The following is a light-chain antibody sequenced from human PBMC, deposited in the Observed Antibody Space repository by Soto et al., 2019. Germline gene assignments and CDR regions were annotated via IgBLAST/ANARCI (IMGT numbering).Light chain of an antibody. CDR2: DVS. Sequence: QSALTQPASVSGSPGQSITISCTGTSSDVGGYNYVSWYQQHPGKAPKLMIYDVSNRPSGVSNRFSGSKSGNTASLTISGLQAEDEGDHYCSSFTNTTTLVVFGGGTKLTVL. CDR1: SSDVGGYNY. CDR3: SSFTNTTTLVV. J-gene: IGLJ2*01. V-gene: IGLV2-14*03.